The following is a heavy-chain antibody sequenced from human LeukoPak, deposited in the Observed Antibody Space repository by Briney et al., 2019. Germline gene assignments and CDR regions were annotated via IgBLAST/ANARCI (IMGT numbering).Heavy chain of an antibody. CDR3: ARNATDLVLTKADSQYYFDY. J-gene: IGHJ4*02. D-gene: IGHD2-8*01. V-gene: IGHV4-39*02. CDR2: IYYSGST. CDR1: GGSISGSTYY. Sequence: SETLSLTCTVSGGSISGSTYYWGWIRQPPGKGLEWIGSIYYSGSTFYNPSLKSRVTISVDTSKNHFSLSLSSVTAADTAVYYCARNATDLVLTKADSQYYFDYWGQGTLVTVFS.